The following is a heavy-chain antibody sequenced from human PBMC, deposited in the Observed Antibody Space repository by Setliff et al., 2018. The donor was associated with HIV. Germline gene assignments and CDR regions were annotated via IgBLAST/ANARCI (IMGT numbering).Heavy chain of an antibody. D-gene: IGHD6-19*01. CDR3: ARASYSSGWYAVMDV. V-gene: IGHV4-59*08. J-gene: IGHJ6*03. Sequence: PSETLSLTCTVSGGSIINHFWSWIRLPPGKGLEWIGYIYYSGSTYYNPSLRSRVTISVDTSMNQFSLKLSSVTAADTAVYYCARASYSSGWYAVMDVWGKGTTVTVSS. CDR1: GGSIINHF. CDR2: IYYSGST.